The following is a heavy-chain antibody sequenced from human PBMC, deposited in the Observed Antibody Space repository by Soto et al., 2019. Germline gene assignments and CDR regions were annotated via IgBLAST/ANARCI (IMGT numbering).Heavy chain of an antibody. D-gene: IGHD2-8*01. J-gene: IGHJ5*02. V-gene: IGHV1-24*01. CDR3: ATGLGCTNGVCYSPGWFDP. CDR2: FDPEDGET. CDR1: GYTLTELS. Sequence: GASVKVSCKVSGYTLTELSMHWVRQAPGKGLEWMGGFDPEDGETIYAQKFQGRVTMTEDTSTDTAYMELSSLRSEDTAVYYCATGLGCTNGVCYSPGWFDPSGQGTLVTVS.